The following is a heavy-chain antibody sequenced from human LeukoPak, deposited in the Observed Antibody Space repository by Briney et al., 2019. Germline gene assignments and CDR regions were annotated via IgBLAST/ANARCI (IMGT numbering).Heavy chain of an antibody. CDR1: GFTFDDYA. D-gene: IGHD2/OR15-2a*01. CDR3: AKDRAARGRGNYFYMDV. V-gene: IGHV3-43D*03. Sequence: GDSLRLSCAASGFTFDDYAMHWVRQASGKGLERVSHITWDGGSTHYADSVEGRFTISRDNRENSLYLQMNSLRPEDTALYYCAKDRAARGRGNYFYMDVWGKGTTVTVSS. CDR2: ITWDGGST. J-gene: IGHJ6*03.